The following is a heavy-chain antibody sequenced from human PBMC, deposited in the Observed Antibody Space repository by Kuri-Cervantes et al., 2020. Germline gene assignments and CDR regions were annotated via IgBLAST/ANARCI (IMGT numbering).Heavy chain of an antibody. CDR1: GYTFTSYE. CDR3: ARGSYLLGPDY. Sequence: SVNVSRKASGYTFTSYEINWLRQATGQGLEWMGWMNPNSGNTGYAQKFQGRVTITRNTSISTAYMELSSLRSEDTAVYYCARGSYLLGPDYWGQGTLVTVSS. J-gene: IGHJ4*02. D-gene: IGHD3-16*01. CDR2: MNPNSGNT. V-gene: IGHV1-8*01.